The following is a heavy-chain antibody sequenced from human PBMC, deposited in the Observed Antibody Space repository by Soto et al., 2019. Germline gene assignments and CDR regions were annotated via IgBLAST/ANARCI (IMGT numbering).Heavy chain of an antibody. J-gene: IGHJ4*02. V-gene: IGHV3-33*01. CDR1: GFTFSSYG. D-gene: IGHD3-16*01. CDR3: VRDGDVNTGFGKDY. Sequence: PGGSLRLSCAASGFTFSSYGMHWVRQAPGKGLEWVAFIWHDGGNKFYAESVKGRFTISRDNSKNTLYLQMTSLSAEDTAMYYCVRDGDVNTGFGKDYWGQGTLGTVSS. CDR2: IWHDGGNK.